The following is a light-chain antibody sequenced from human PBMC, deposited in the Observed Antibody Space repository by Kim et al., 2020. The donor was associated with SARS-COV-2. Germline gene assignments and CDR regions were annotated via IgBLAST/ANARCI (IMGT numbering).Light chain of an antibody. CDR3: QSYDSTNVV. Sequence: NFMLTQPPSVSESPGKTVTISCTRSSGNIADNYVQWHQQRPGSAPTTVIYEDNQRPSGVPDRCSGASDSSSKFATLTISGLKTEDEADYYCQSYDSTNVVFGGGTQLTVL. V-gene: IGLV6-57*03. CDR1: SGNIADNY. J-gene: IGLJ2*01. CDR2: EDN.